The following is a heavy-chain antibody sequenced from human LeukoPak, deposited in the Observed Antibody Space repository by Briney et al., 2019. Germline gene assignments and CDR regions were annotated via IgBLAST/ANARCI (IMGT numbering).Heavy chain of an antibody. CDR3: ARPYYYDSRIDP. V-gene: IGHV4-30-4*01. CDR2: TYYSGST. D-gene: IGHD3-22*01. Sequence: SETLSPTCTVSGVSISSGDYYWGWIRQPPGKGLEWIGYTYYSGSTYYNPSLKSRVTISVDTSKNQFSLKLSSVTAADTAVYYCARPYYYDSRIDPWGQGTRVTVSS. CDR1: GVSISSGDYY. J-gene: IGHJ5*02.